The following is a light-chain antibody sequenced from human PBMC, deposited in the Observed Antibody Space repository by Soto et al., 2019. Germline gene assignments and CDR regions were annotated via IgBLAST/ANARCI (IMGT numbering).Light chain of an antibody. Sequence: EIVMTQSPATLSVSPGERVTLSCRASQSVSGHLAWYQQKPGQAPRLIISGASTRATGIPARFSGRGSGTEFILTISSVESEDFAIYYCQQHNDWPTFGQGTRLEIK. CDR1: QSVSGH. CDR2: GAS. CDR3: QQHNDWPT. J-gene: IGKJ5*01. V-gene: IGKV3-15*01.